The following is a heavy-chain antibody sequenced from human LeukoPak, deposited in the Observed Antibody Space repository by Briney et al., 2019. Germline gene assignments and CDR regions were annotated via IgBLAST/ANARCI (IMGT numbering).Heavy chain of an antibody. Sequence: SETLSLTCTVSGGSISSHYWSWIRQPPGKGLEWIGYIYYSGSTNYNPSLKSRVTISVDTSKNQFSLKLSSVTAADTAVYYCARVRKWELLGYYYYMDVWGKGTTVTVSS. J-gene: IGHJ6*03. D-gene: IGHD1-26*01. CDR2: IYYSGST. CDR1: GGSISSHY. CDR3: ARVRKWELLGYYYYMDV. V-gene: IGHV4-59*11.